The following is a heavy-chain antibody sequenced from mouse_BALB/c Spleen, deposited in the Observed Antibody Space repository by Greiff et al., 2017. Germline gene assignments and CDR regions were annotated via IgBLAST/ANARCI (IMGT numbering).Heavy chain of an antibody. CDR3: AREDGYFRDY. Sequence: EVQLVESGPGLVKPSQSLSLTCTVTGYSITSDYAWNWIRQFPGNKLEWMGYISYSGSTSYNPSLKSRISITRDTSKNQFFLQLNSVTTEDTATYYCAREDGYFRDYWGQGTSVTVSS. V-gene: IGHV3-2*02. CDR2: ISYSGST. D-gene: IGHD2-3*01. CDR1: GYSITSDYA. J-gene: IGHJ4*01.